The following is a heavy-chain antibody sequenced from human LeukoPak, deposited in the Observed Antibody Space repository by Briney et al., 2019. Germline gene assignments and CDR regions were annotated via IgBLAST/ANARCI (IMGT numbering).Heavy chain of an antibody. D-gene: IGHD1-26*01. CDR1: GYTFTTSY. CDR3: ARGGTYYPCIDY. Sequence: ASVRVSFKASGYTFTTSYINWVRQAPGQGLAWMGWISAYNGKTNYAQKFQGRVTMTTDSSTTTAYMDLTSLRSDDTAVYYCARGGTYYPCIDYWGQGTLVTVSS. CDR2: ISAYNGKT. J-gene: IGHJ4*02. V-gene: IGHV1-18*01.